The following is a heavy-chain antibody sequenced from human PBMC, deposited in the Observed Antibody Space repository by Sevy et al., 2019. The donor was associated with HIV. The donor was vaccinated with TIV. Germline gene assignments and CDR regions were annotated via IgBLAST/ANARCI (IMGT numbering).Heavy chain of an antibody. D-gene: IGHD4-17*01. V-gene: IGHV3-30-3*01. CDR1: GFTFSSYA. J-gene: IGHJ5*02. Sequence: GGSLRLSRAASGFTFSSYAMHWVRQAPGKGLEWVAVISYDGSNKYYADSVKGRFTISRDNSKNTLYLQVKSLRTEDTAVYYCARDQHDYAGNLRTGWFDPWGQGTLVTVSS. CDR3: ARDQHDYAGNLRTGWFDP. CDR2: ISYDGSNK.